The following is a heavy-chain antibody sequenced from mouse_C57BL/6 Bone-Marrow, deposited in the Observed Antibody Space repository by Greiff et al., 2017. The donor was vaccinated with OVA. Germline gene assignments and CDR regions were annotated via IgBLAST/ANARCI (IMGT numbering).Heavy chain of an antibody. CDR1: GFTFSDYG. D-gene: IGHD1-1*01. CDR3: AREFITTVSFDY. J-gene: IGHJ2*01. Sequence: EVMLVESGGGLVKPGGSLKLSCAASGFTFSDYGMHWVRQAPEKGLEWVAYISSGSSTIYYADTVKGRFTISRDNAKNTLFLQMTSLRSEDTAMYYCAREFITTVSFDYWGQGTTLTVSS. V-gene: IGHV5-17*01. CDR2: ISSGSSTI.